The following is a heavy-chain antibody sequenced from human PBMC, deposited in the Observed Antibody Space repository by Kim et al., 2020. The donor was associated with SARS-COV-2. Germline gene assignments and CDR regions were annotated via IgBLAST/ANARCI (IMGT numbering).Heavy chain of an antibody. D-gene: IGHD3-9*01. Sequence: SGPTLVNPTETLTLTCTVSGFSLSNARMGVSWIRQPPGKALEWLAHIFSNDEKSYSTSLKSRLTISKDTSKSQVVLTMTNMDPVDTATYYCARTPHKADYDILTGCYGMDVWGQGTTVTVSS. CDR2: IFSNDEK. V-gene: IGHV2-26*01. CDR3: ARTPHKADYDILTGCYGMDV. CDR1: GFSLSNARMG. J-gene: IGHJ6*02.